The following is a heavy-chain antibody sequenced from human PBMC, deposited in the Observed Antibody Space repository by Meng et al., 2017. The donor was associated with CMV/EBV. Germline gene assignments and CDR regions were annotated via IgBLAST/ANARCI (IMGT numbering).Heavy chain of an antibody. CDR2: ISYDGSNK. Sequence: LSLTCAASGFTFSSYAMHWVRQAPGKGLEWVAVISYDGSNKYYADSAKGRFTISRDNSKNTLYLQMNSLRAEDTAVYYCARDGTTVTFDYWGQGTLVTVSS. J-gene: IGHJ4*02. D-gene: IGHD4-17*01. V-gene: IGHV3-30*04. CDR3: ARDGTTVTFDY. CDR1: GFTFSSYA.